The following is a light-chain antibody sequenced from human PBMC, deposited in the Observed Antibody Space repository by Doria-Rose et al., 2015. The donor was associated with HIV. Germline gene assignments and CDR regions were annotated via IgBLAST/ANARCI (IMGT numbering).Light chain of an antibody. CDR1: QSFSSTY. CDR3: HQYGTSWT. CDR2: DGS. V-gene: IGKV3-20*01. J-gene: IGKJ1*01. Sequence: TQSPGTLSLSPGERATLSCRASQSFSSTYLAWYQQKPGQAPSLLIYDGSTRATGITDRFNASVSGTDFTLTINRLEPEDFALYYCHQYGTSWTFGQGTKVEI.